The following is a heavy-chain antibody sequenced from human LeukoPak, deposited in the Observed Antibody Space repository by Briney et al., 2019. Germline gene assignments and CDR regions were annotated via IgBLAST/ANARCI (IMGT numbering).Heavy chain of an antibody. CDR1: GDSVSSNNAA. CDR2: TYSRSKWYD. CDR3: ARTHTTMDTSFDY. D-gene: IGHD5-18*01. J-gene: IGHJ4*02. Sequence: HSQTLSLTCAISGDSVSSNNAAWHWIRQSPSGGLEWLGRTYSRSKWYDEYALSVKGRITINPDTSKNQFSLHLNSVTPEDTAVYYCARTHTTMDTSFDYWGQGTLVIVSS. V-gene: IGHV6-1*01.